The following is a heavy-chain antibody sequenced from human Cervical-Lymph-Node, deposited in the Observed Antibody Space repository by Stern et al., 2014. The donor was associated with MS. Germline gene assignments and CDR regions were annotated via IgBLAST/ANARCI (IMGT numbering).Heavy chain of an antibody. Sequence: VQLVDSGGGVVQPGRSLRLSCTASGFTFSDYGMHWVRQAPGKGLGWVPTIWPDGSKKYYSDSARARLTISRDNSKNTLSLHMDGLSAEDTAVYFCVRYWSSNAYKPEDHWGQGTLVTVSS. CDR1: GFTFSDYG. CDR3: VRYWSSNAYKPEDH. V-gene: IGHV3-33*01. J-gene: IGHJ4*02. D-gene: IGHD6-25*01. CDR2: IWPDGSKK.